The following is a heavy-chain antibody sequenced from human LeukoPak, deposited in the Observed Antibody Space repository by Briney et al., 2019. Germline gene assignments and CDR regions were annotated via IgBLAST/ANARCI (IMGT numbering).Heavy chain of an antibody. CDR1: EFTVSSNY. Sequence: GGSLRLSCAASEFTVSSNYMSWVRQAPGKGLEWVSVIYSGGSTYYADSVKGRFTISRDNSKNTLYLQMNSLRAEDTAVYYCARGRTMVRGVITYYFDYWGQGTLVTVSS. J-gene: IGHJ4*02. CDR3: ARGRTMVRGVITYYFDY. CDR2: IYSGGST. V-gene: IGHV3-53*01. D-gene: IGHD3-10*01.